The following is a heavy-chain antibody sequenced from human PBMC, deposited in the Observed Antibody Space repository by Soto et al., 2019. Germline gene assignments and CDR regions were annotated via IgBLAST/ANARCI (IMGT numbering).Heavy chain of an antibody. CDR1: GGSFCGYY. Sequence: PLEMLSHTRAVDGGSFCGYYWSWIRQPPGKGLEWIGEINHSGSTNYNPSLKSRVTISVDTSKNQFSLKLSSVTAADTAVYYCARGGQRITIFGVVIIWFDPWGQGTLVTVSS. V-gene: IGHV4-34*01. D-gene: IGHD3-3*01. CDR2: INHSGST. CDR3: ARGGQRITIFGVVIIWFDP. J-gene: IGHJ5*02.